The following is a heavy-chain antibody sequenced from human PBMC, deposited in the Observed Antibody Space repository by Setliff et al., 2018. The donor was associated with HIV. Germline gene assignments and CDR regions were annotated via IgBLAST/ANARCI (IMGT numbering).Heavy chain of an antibody. CDR2: ISAYNGNT. CDR1: GYTFTSYG. J-gene: IGHJ4*02. Sequence: WASVKVSCKASGYTFTSYGISWVRQAPGQGLEWMGWISAYNGNTNYAQKLQGRVTMTRNTSISTAYMELSSLRSEDTAIYYCARGHSGNDYWGQGTLVTV. D-gene: IGHD1-1*01. V-gene: IGHV1-18*01. CDR3: ARGHSGNDY.